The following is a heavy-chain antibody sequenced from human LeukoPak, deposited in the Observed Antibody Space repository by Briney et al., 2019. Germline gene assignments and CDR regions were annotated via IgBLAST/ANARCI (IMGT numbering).Heavy chain of an antibody. D-gene: IGHD2-15*01. CDR3: ARSDPGGYCSGGSCYPFLDF. CDR2: INHSGST. CDR1: GGSFSGYY. Sequence: PSETLSLTCAVYGGSFSGYYWSWIRQPPGKGLEWIGEINHSGSTYYNPSLKSRVTISVDTSRNQISLRLSSVTAADTAVYYCARSDPGGYCSGGSCYPFLDFWGQGTLVTVSS. V-gene: IGHV4-34*01. J-gene: IGHJ4*02.